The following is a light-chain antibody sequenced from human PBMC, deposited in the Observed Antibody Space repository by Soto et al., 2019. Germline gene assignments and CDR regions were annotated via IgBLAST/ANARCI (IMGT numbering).Light chain of an antibody. CDR2: GAS. Sequence: EIVLTQSPGTLSLSPGERATLSCRASQSVSSSYLAWYQQKPGQAPRLLIYGASSRATGIPDRFSGSGSGTVFTLKISRLEPDDFAGSYCKQYGRSPKTVGQGTKVDI. CDR1: QSVSSSY. CDR3: KQYGRSPKT. V-gene: IGKV3-20*01. J-gene: IGKJ1*01.